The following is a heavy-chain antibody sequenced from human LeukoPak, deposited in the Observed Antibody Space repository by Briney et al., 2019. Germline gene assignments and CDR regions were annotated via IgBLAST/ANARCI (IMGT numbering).Heavy chain of an antibody. V-gene: IGHV4-4*07. CDR2: IFATGST. J-gene: IGHJ3*02. Sequence: SETRSLTCTVSGGSISSYYWSWIRQPAGKGLEWIGRIFATGSTDYNPSLKSRITISVDTSKNQFSLKLSSVTAADTAMYFCARDPFLYRDAFDIWGQGTMVTVSS. CDR3: ARDPFLYRDAFDI. D-gene: IGHD3-16*01. CDR1: GGSISSYY.